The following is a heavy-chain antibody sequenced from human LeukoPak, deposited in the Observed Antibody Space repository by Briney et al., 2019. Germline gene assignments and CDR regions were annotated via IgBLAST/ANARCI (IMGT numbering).Heavy chain of an antibody. CDR2: INAGNGNT. Sequence: ASVKVSCKASGYTFTSYAMHWVRQAPGQRLEWMGWINAGNGNTKYSQKFQGRVTITRDTSASTAYMELSSLRSEDTAVYYCARDFSSVGATRGNAFDIWGQGTMVTVSS. D-gene: IGHD1-26*01. CDR3: ARDFSSVGATRGNAFDI. CDR1: GYTFTSYA. J-gene: IGHJ3*02. V-gene: IGHV1-3*01.